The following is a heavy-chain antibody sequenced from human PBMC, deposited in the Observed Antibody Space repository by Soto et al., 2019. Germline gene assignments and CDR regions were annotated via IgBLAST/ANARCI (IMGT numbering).Heavy chain of an antibody. CDR3: ARFRRNYFDD. J-gene: IGHJ4*01. CDR2: IYHIGTT. Sequence: PSETLSLTCTVSGDSMSPFYWSWIRQPPGKGLEWIGYIYHIGTTTYNPSLKSRVTISLDSSKNQFSLKLSSVTAADTAVYYCARFRRNYFDDWGHGTLVTVSS. CDR1: GDSMSPFY. V-gene: IGHV4-59*01. D-gene: IGHD3-10*01.